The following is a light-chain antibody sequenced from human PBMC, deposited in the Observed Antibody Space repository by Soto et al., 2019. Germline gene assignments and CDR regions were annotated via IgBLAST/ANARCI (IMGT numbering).Light chain of an antibody. J-gene: IGLJ1*01. CDR2: EVS. V-gene: IGLV2-8*01. Sequence: QSALTQPPSASGSPGQSVTISCTGTSSDVGGYTYVSWYQQHPGNAPKLLIYEVSERPSGVPDRFSGSKSGNTASLTVSGLQAEDEADYYCSSYAGSNNLYVFGTGTKVTVL. CDR1: SSDVGGYTY. CDR3: SSYAGSNNLYV.